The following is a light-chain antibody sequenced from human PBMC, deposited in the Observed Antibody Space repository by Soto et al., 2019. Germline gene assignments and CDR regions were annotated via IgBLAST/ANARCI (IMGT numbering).Light chain of an antibody. V-gene: IGLV2-14*02. Sequence: QSALAQPASVSGSPGQSITISCTGTSRDIGTSNLVSWYQQYLGKAPKLMIYEVTKRPSGISYRFSGSKSGNTASLTISGLQAEDEADYYCSSYTSSSTYVFGTGTKVT. J-gene: IGLJ1*01. CDR3: SSYTSSSTYV. CDR1: SRDIGTSNL. CDR2: EVT.